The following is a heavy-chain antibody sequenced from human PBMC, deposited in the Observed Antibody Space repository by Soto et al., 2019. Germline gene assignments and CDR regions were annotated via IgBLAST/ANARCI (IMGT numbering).Heavy chain of an antibody. CDR2: ISYDGSNK. CDR3: AKDSRIVVVTAPYDY. Sequence: QVQLVESGGGVVQPGRSLRLSCAASGFTFSSYGMHWVRQAPGKGLEWVAVISYDGSNKYYADSVKGRFTISRDNSKNPLYLQMNSLRAEDTAGYYCAKDSRIVVVTAPYDYWGQGTLVTVSS. CDR1: GFTFSSYG. J-gene: IGHJ4*02. V-gene: IGHV3-30*18. D-gene: IGHD2-21*02.